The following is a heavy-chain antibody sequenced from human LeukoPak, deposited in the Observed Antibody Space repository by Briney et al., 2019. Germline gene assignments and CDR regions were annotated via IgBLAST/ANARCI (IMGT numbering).Heavy chain of an antibody. CDR1: GFTFSSYA. J-gene: IGHJ3*02. CDR2: ISGSGGST. D-gene: IGHD4-17*01. V-gene: IGHV3-23*01. Sequence: QPGGSLRLSCAASGFTFSSYAMSWVRQAPGKGLEWVSAISGSGGSTYYADSVKGRFTISRDDSKNTLYLQMNSLRAEDTAVYFCAREGALTVTKDAFDIWGQGTMVTVSS. CDR3: AREGALTVTKDAFDI.